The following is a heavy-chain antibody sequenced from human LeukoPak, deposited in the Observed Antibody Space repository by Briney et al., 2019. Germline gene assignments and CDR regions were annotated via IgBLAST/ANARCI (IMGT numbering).Heavy chain of an antibody. V-gene: IGHV1-46*01. CDR3: AKLFESGTYNNFFHY. CDR1: GYTFTNNF. Sequence: ASVKVSCKASGYTFTNNFMHWVRQAPGQGLEWMGIINPSGDNTWYAQKFQGRVTMTRDMATSTDYMEVSSLRPEDTAIYYCAKLFESGTYNNFFHYWGQGTLVTVFS. J-gene: IGHJ4*02. CDR2: INPSGDNT. D-gene: IGHD3-10*01.